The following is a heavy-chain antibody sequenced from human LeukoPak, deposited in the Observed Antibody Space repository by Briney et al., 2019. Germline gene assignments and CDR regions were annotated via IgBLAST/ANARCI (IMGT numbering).Heavy chain of an antibody. CDR1: GYTFTSYG. CDR2: MNPNSGNT. D-gene: IGHD6-19*01. Sequence: GASVKVSCKASGYTFTSYGISWVRQAPGQGLEWMGWMNPNSGNTGYAQKFQGRVTITRNTSISTAYMELSSLRSEDTAVYYCARGPEAVAGTRFDYWGQGTLVTVSS. J-gene: IGHJ4*02. V-gene: IGHV1-8*03. CDR3: ARGPEAVAGTRFDY.